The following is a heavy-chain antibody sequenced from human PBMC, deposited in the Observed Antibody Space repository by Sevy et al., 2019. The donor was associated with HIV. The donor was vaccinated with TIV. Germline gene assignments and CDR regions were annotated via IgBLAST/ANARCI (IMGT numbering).Heavy chain of an antibody. Sequence: ASVKVSCKASGYTFTGYYMHLVRQAPGQGLEWMGWINPNSGGTNYAQKFQGRVTMTRDTSISTAYMELSRLRSDDTAVYYCARGGEYYDSSGHFDYWGQGTLVTVSS. CDR3: ARGGEYYDSSGHFDY. J-gene: IGHJ4*02. V-gene: IGHV1-2*02. CDR1: GYTFTGYY. CDR2: INPNSGGT. D-gene: IGHD3-22*01.